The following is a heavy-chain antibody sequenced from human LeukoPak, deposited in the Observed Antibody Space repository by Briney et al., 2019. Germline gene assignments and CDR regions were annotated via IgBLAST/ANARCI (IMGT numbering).Heavy chain of an antibody. CDR2: FDPEDGET. D-gene: IGHD6-13*01. CDR3: ATGAAADTGAYYYYGMDV. Sequence: ASVKVSCKVSGYTLTELSMHWVRQAPGKGLEWMGGFDPEDGETIYAQKFQGRVTMTEDTSTDTAYMELSSLRSEDTAVYYCATGAAADTGAYYYYGMDVWGQGTTVTVSS. CDR1: GYTLTELS. V-gene: IGHV1-24*01. J-gene: IGHJ6*02.